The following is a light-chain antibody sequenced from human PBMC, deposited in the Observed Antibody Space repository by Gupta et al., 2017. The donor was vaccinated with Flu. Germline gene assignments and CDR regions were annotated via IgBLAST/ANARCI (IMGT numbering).Light chain of an antibody. Sequence: RVTISCSGSTSNIETNLVSWYQQFPGAAPKLLIRSDDQRPSGVPDRFSGSKSGTSASLAISGLRSEDEATYFCSSWDDSLSGRVFGGGTNLAVL. CDR2: SDD. CDR1: TSNIETNL. J-gene: IGLJ3*02. CDR3: SSWDDSLSGRV. V-gene: IGLV1-44*01.